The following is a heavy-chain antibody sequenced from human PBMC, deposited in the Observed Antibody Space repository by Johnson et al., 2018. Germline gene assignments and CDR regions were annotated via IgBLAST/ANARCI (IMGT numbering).Heavy chain of an antibody. CDR1: GFTFSSYS. CDR2: ISSGSSYI. CDR3: ARDGGDFSYYYYDYMDV. Sequence: VQLVQSGGGLVKPGGSLRLSCAVSGFTFSSYSMNWVRQAPGKGLEWVSSISSGSSYIYYADSVKGRFTISRDNAKNSQYLQMNSLSAEDTAVYYCARDGGDFSYYYYDYMDVWGEGTTVTVSS. J-gene: IGHJ6*03. V-gene: IGHV3-21*01. D-gene: IGHD2-21*02.